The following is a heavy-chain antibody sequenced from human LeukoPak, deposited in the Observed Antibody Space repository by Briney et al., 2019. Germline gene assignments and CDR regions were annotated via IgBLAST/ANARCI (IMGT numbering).Heavy chain of an antibody. CDR2: MNPNSGNT. Sequence: ASVKVSCKASGYTFTRYDINWVRQATGQGLEWLRWMNPNSGNTGYGQKFQGRVTMTRDTSISTAYMELSSLTSEDTAVYYCARMYYYGSSGPNWFDPWGQGTLVTVSS. J-gene: IGHJ5*02. V-gene: IGHV1-8*01. CDR1: GYTFTRYD. CDR3: ARMYYYGSSGPNWFDP. D-gene: IGHD3-22*01.